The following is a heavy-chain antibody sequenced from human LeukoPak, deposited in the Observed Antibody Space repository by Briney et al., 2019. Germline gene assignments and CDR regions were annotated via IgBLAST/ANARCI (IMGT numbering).Heavy chain of an antibody. CDR1: GFTFSSYW. Sequence: GGSLRLSCAASGFTFSSYWMSWVRQAPGKGLEWVANIKQDGSEKYYVDSVKGRFTISRDNAKNSLYLQMNSLRAEDTAVYYCARALRYFDWLSTSPEYNWFDPWGQGTLVAVSS. V-gene: IGHV3-7*01. CDR2: IKQDGSEK. CDR3: ARALRYFDWLSTSPEYNWFDP. J-gene: IGHJ5*02. D-gene: IGHD3-9*01.